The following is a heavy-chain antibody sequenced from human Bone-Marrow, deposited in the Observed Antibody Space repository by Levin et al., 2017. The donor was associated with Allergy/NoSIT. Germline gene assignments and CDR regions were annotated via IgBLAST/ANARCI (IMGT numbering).Heavy chain of an antibody. CDR1: GYTFTSYG. CDR2: ISAYIGNT. D-gene: IGHD3-10*01. Sequence: ASVKVSCKASGYTFTSYGISWVRQAPGQGLEWMGWISAYIGNTNYAQKLQGRVTMTTDTSTSTAYMELRSLRSDDTAVYYCARGVSVWFGESYYFDYWGQGTLVTVSS. CDR3: ARGVSVWFGESYYFDY. V-gene: IGHV1-18*01. J-gene: IGHJ4*02.